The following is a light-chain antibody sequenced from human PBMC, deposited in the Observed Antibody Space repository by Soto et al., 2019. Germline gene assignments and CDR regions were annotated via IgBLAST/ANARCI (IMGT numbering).Light chain of an antibody. CDR1: PSISSW. J-gene: IGKJ1*01. CDR2: DAS. CDR3: QLYNSYSVT. Sequence: DIQMTQSPSTLYASVGDRVTITCRASPSISSWLAWYQQKPGKAPKLLIYDASSLESGVPSRFSGSGSGTEFTLTISSLQPDDFATYYCQLYNSYSVTFGQGTKVEIK. V-gene: IGKV1-5*01.